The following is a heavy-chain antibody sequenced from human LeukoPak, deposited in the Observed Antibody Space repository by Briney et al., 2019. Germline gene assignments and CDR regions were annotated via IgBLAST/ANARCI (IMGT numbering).Heavy chain of an antibody. Sequence: GGSLRLSCAASGFTFSDYYMSWLRQAPGKGLEGVSYISSSGTSIDYADSVKGRFTMSRDNTKKSLYVQVNSLRDEDTAVYYSARESRDPPMVQEYFDYWGQGTLVTVSS. V-gene: IGHV3-11*04. J-gene: IGHJ4*02. CDR2: ISSSGTSI. D-gene: IGHD5-18*01. CDR3: ARESRDPPMVQEYFDY. CDR1: GFTFSDYY.